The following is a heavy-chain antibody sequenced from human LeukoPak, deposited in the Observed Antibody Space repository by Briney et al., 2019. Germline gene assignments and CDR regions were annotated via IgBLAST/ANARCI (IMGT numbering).Heavy chain of an antibody. J-gene: IGHJ4*02. V-gene: IGHV3-11*01. CDR3: ARVEKRVYYDSSGNTLDY. CDR1: GFTFSDYY. Sequence: PGGSLRLSCAASGFTFSDYYMSWIRQAPGKGLEWVSYISSSGSTIYYAGSVKGRFTISRDNAKNSLYLQMNSLRAEDTAVYYCARVEKRVYYDSSGNTLDYWGQGTLVTVSS. CDR2: ISSSGSTI. D-gene: IGHD3-22*01.